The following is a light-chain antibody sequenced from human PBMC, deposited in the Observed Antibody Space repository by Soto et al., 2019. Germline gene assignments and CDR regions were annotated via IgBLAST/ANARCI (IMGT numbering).Light chain of an antibody. CDR1: ESVSTN. Sequence: EIVMTQSPATLSVSPGERATFTCRASESVSTNLAWYQQKPCQAPRLLIYSASIRATGIPVRFSGSGSGTEFTLTISSLQSEDFAVYYCQQYDIGSTFGGGTKVEIK. V-gene: IGKV3-15*01. CDR3: QQYDIGST. CDR2: SAS. J-gene: IGKJ4*01.